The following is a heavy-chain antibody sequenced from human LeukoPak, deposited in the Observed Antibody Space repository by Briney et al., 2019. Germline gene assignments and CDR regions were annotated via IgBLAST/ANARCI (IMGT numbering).Heavy chain of an antibody. CDR1: GFTLSSYE. Sequence: GGSLRLSCTASGFTLSSYEMSWIRQAPGKGLEWVSSIDYSGGETHYADSVKGRFTISRDNSKNTLYLQMNSLRAEDTAVYYCAKDLRFGSPDLDYWGQGTLVTVSS. CDR2: IDYSGGET. CDR3: AKDLRFGSPDLDY. J-gene: IGHJ4*02. D-gene: IGHD3-10*01. V-gene: IGHV3-23*01.